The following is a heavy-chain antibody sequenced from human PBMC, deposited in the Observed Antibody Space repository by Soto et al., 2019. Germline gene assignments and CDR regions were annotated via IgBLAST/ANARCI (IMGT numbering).Heavy chain of an antibody. CDR1: GFTFSSYW. CDR3: ATQYYYDSSGVDY. J-gene: IGHJ4*02. D-gene: IGHD3-22*01. Sequence: GGSLRLSCAASGFTFSSYWMHWVRQAPGKGLVWVSRINSDGSSTSYADSVKGRFTISRDNAKNTLYLQMNSLRAEDTAVYYCATQYYYDSSGVDYWGQGTLVTVSS. V-gene: IGHV3-74*01. CDR2: INSDGSST.